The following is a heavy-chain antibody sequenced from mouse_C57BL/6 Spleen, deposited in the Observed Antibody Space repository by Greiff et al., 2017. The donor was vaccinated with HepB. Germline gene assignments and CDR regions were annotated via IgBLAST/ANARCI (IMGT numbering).Heavy chain of an antibody. Sequence: EVMLVESGGGLVKPGGSLKLSCAASGFTFSSYAMSWVRQTPEKRLEWVATISDGGSYTYYPDNVKGRFTISRDNAKNNLYLQMSHLKSEDPALYYCARDLATMVTTDAMDYWGQGTSVTVSS. CDR2: ISDGGSYT. CDR3: ARDLATMVTTDAMDY. CDR1: GFTFSSYA. D-gene: IGHD2-2*01. J-gene: IGHJ4*01. V-gene: IGHV5-4*01.